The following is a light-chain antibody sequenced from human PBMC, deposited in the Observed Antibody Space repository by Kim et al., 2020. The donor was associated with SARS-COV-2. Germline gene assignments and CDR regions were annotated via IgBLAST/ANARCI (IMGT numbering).Light chain of an antibody. J-gene: IGLJ2*01. V-gene: IGLV3-21*03. CDR1: NIADKS. CDR3: LVWESRSDHVV. CDR2: DDT. Sequence: SYELTQPPSVSVAPGKTATITCGGDNIADKSVHWYLQKPGQAPVLVVYDDTDRPSGIRERFSGSNSGNTATLTISRVEPGDEADYYCLVWESRSDHVVFGGGTQLTVL.